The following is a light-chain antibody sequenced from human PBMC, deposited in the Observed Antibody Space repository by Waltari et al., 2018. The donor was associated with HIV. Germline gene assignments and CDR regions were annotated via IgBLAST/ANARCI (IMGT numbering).Light chain of an antibody. CDR3: QQSYSSYT. CDR1: QTISSY. Sequence: DIKMTQSPSSLSASVRDRVTITCRASQTISSYLNWYQQKPGKAPKLLIYAASSLHSGVPSRFSGSGSGTDFTLTISSLQPEDFATYYCQQSYSSYTFGQGTTLEIK. V-gene: IGKV1-39*01. J-gene: IGKJ2*01. CDR2: AAS.